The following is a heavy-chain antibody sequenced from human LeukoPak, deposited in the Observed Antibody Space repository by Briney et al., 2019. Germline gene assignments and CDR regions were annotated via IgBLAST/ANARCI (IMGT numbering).Heavy chain of an antibody. Sequence: PGGSLRLSCAASGFTFRSYDMPWVRQVTGKRLEWVSAIGIAGDTYYLDSVKGRFTISRENAKNSLYLQMNTLMSGDTAVYYCAGGGDRDYWGQGTLVTVSS. CDR3: AGGGDRDY. J-gene: IGHJ4*02. V-gene: IGHV3-13*04. CDR2: IGIAGDT. CDR1: GFTFRSYD.